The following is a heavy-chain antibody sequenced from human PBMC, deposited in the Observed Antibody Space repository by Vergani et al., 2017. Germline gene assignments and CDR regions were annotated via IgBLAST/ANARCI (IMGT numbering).Heavy chain of an antibody. V-gene: IGHV1-69*01. CDR1: GGPFSSYA. CDR2: IIPIFGTA. J-gene: IGHJ6*02. D-gene: IGHD3-10*01. Sequence: QVQLVQSGAEVKKPGSPVKVSCKASGGPFSSYAISWVRQAPGQGLEWMGGIIPIFGTANYAQKFQGRVTITADESTSTAYMELSSLRSEDTAVYYCAGGERAGAAFDYGMDVWGQGTTVTVSS. CDR3: AGGERAGAAFDYGMDV.